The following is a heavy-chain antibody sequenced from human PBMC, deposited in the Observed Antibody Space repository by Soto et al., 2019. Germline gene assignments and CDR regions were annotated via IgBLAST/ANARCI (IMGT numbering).Heavy chain of an antibody. D-gene: IGHD1-1*01. CDR1: GFTFSSYW. Sequence: EVQLVESGGGLVQPGGSLRLSCAASGFTFSSYWMHWVRQVPGKGLLWVSRINGDGSTTNYADSVKGRFTISRDNAKNTLYLQMNSLRADDTAVYYCARAKSNWNDAGDYWGQGTLVTVSS. V-gene: IGHV3-74*01. J-gene: IGHJ4*02. CDR2: INGDGSTT. CDR3: ARAKSNWNDAGDY.